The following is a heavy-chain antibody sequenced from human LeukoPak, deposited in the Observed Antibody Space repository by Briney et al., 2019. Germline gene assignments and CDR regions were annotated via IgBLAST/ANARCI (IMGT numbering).Heavy chain of an antibody. CDR3: ASRYFDY. J-gene: IGHJ4*02. V-gene: IGHV3-7*05. CDR1: GFTSSSSW. CDR2: INEDGSRK. Sequence: GGSLRLSCAASGFTSSSSWMTWVRQAPGKGLEWVANINEDGSRKYYVGSVEGRFTIFRDNAKNSVVLQMNSLRAEDTAVYFCASRYFDYWGQGTLVTVSS.